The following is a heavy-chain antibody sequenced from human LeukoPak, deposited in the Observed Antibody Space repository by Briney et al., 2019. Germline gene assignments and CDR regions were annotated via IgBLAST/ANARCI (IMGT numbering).Heavy chain of an antibody. Sequence: SETLSLTCSVFGGSISSSNYYWGWIRQPPGKGLEWIASMYFSGTTYYNPSLNSRVTISVDASKNQFSLKLSSVTAADTAVYYCARVLGGDVGGANWGQGTLVTVSS. CDR1: GGSISSSNYY. CDR3: ARVLGGDVGGAN. CDR2: MYFSGTT. J-gene: IGHJ4*02. D-gene: IGHD1-26*01. V-gene: IGHV4-39*01.